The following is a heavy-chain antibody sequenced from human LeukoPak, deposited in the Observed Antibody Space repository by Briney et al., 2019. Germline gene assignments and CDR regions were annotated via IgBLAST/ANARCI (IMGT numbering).Heavy chain of an antibody. CDR3: ARKRSYDILTGYYKGSNYFDY. V-gene: IGHV4-34*01. D-gene: IGHD3-9*01. CDR1: GGSFSGYY. Sequence: SETLSLTCAVYGGSFSGYYWSWIRQPPGKGLEWIGEINHSGSTNYNPSLKSRVTISVDTSKNQFSLKLSSVTAADTAVYYCARKRSYDILTGYYKGSNYFDYWGQGTLVTLSS. CDR2: INHSGST. J-gene: IGHJ4*02.